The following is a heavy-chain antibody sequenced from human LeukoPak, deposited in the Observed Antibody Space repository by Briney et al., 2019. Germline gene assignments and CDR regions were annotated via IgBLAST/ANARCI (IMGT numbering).Heavy chain of an antibody. CDR1: EFTFNNYA. J-gene: IGHJ4*02. CDR3: ATGPYCGGDCYLTFFDY. D-gene: IGHD2-21*02. CDR2: ISGSGGNT. V-gene: IGHV3-23*01. Sequence: GGSLRLSCVASEFTFNNYAMAWVRQGPGKGLEWVSSISGSGGNTYYADSVKGRFTISRDNSKNTLYLQMNSLRADDTAVYYCATGPYCGGDCYLTFFDYWGQGTLVTVSS.